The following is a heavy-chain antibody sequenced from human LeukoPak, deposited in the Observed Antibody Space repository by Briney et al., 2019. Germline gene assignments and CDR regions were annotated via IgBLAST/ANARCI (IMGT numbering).Heavy chain of an antibody. CDR2: INHSGST. Sequence: SETLSLTCAVYGGSFSGYYWSWIRQPPGKGLEWMGEINHSGSTNYNPSLRSRVTISVDTSKNQFSLKLSSVTAADTAAYYFAAKAGIRGGYHEGVSYYFDYWGQGTLVTVSS. CDR3: AAKAGIRGGYHEGVSYYFDY. D-gene: IGHD3-16*02. V-gene: IGHV4-34*01. CDR1: GGSFSGYY. J-gene: IGHJ4*02.